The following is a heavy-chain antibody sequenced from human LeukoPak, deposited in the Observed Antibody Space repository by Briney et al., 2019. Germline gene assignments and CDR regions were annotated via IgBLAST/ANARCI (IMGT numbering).Heavy chain of an antibody. CDR3: AKGGELRYFDWLLLHDAFDI. CDR2: ISYDGSNK. J-gene: IGHJ3*02. D-gene: IGHD3-9*01. CDR1: GFTFSSYG. Sequence: GRSLRLSCAASGFTFSSYGMHWVRQAPGKGLEWVAVISYDGSNKYYADSVKGRFTISRDNSKNTLYLQMNSLRAEDTAVYYCAKGGELRYFDWLLLHDAFDIWGQGTMVTVSS. V-gene: IGHV3-30*18.